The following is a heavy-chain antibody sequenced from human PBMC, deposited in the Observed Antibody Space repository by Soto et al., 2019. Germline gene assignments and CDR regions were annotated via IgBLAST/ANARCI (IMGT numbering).Heavy chain of an antibody. CDR1: GFTFSSYS. D-gene: IGHD3-22*01. CDR2: ISSSSSTI. Sequence: EVQLVESGGGLVQPGGSLRLSCAASGFTFSSYSMNWVRQAPGKGLEWVSYISSSSSTIYYADSVKGRFTISRGNAKNSLYLQMNSLRAEDTAVYYCARDGYDSSGYQTDFDYWGQGTLVTVSS. CDR3: ARDGYDSSGYQTDFDY. V-gene: IGHV3-48*01. J-gene: IGHJ4*02.